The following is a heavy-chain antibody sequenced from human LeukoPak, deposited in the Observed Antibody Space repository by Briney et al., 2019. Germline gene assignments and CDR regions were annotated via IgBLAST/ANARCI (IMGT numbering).Heavy chain of an antibody. J-gene: IGHJ3*02. CDR1: GYSFTSNW. CDR3: ARLVFSYDSSGYYSQSDAFDI. CDR2: IYPGDSDT. Sequence: GESLKISCKGSGYSFTSNWIGWVRQMPGKGLEWMGIIYPGDSDTRYSPSFQGQVTISADKSISTAYLQWSSLKASDTATYYCARLVFSYDSSGYYSQSDAFDIWGQGTMVTVSS. D-gene: IGHD3-22*01. V-gene: IGHV5-51*01.